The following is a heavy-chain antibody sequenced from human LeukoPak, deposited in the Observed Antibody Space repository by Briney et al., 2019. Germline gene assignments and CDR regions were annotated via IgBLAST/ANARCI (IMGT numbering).Heavy chain of an antibody. Sequence: SETLSLTCTVSGGSISSYYWSWIRQPPGKGLEWIGYIYHSGSTYYNPSLKSRVTISVDRSKNQFSLKLSSVTAADTAVYYCARAGHIAARRFDYWGQGTLVTVSS. CDR3: ARAGHIAARRFDY. J-gene: IGHJ4*02. CDR1: GGSISSYY. D-gene: IGHD6-6*01. V-gene: IGHV4-59*12. CDR2: IYHSGST.